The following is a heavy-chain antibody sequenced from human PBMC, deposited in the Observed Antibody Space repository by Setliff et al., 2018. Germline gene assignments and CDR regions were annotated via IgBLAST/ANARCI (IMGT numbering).Heavy chain of an antibody. CDR1: GFTFNIFA. D-gene: IGHD3-3*01. V-gene: IGHV3-30*03. CDR3: ARAQNIFGGNFDS. J-gene: IGHJ4*02. CDR2: TSYDGKNN. Sequence: GGSLRLSCAASGFTFNIFAINWVRQAPGKGLEWLAVTSYDGKNNYYGDSVKGRFTISRDNSQNTVYLQMNALSGDDTAVYSCARAQNIFGGNFDSWGQGTLVTVSS.